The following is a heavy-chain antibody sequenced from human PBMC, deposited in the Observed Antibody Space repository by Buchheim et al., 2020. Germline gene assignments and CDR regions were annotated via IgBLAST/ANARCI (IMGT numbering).Heavy chain of an antibody. V-gene: IGHV4-31*03. CDR3: ARGYDFWSGYYLDYYYYGMDV. CDR1: GGSISSGGYY. CDR2: IYYSGST. Sequence: QVQLQESGPGLVKPSQTLSLTCTVSGGSISSGGYYWSWIRQHPGKGLEWIGYIYYSGSTYYNPSLKSRVTISVDTSKNQFSLKLSSVTAADTAVYYCARGYDFWSGYYLDYYYYGMDVWGQGTT. D-gene: IGHD3-3*01. J-gene: IGHJ6*02.